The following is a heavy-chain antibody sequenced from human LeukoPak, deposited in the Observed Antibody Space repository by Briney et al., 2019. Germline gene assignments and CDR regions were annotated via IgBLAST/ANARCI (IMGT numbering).Heavy chain of an antibody. J-gene: IGHJ4*02. D-gene: IGHD2-15*01. Sequence: QPSETLSLTCTVSGGSISSYYWSWIRQPPGKGLEWIGYIYYSGSTNYNPSLKSRVTISVDTSKSQFSLRLSSVTAADTAVYFCARHPFATPFDYWGPGTLVTVSS. CDR2: IYYSGST. CDR1: GGSISSYY. V-gene: IGHV4-59*08. CDR3: ARHPFATPFDY.